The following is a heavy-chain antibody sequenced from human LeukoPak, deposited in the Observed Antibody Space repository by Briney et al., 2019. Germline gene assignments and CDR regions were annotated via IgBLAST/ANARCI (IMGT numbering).Heavy chain of an antibody. CDR2: IKQDGSEK. V-gene: IGHV3-7*01. CDR1: GFTFSSYW. J-gene: IGHJ4*02. D-gene: IGHD3-10*01. CDR3: ARDVEVRFGELPNY. Sequence: GGSLRLSCAASGFTFSSYWMSWVRQAPGKGLEWVANIKQDGSEKYYVDSVKGRFTISRDNAKNSLYLQMNSLRAEDTAVYYCARDVEVRFGELPNYWGQGTLVTVSS.